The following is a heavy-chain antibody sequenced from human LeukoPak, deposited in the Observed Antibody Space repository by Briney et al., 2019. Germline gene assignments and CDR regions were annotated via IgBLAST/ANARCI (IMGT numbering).Heavy chain of an antibody. D-gene: IGHD2-21*01. CDR3: AREEGGEFDY. CDR1: GGTFSSYA. CDR2: IIPILGIA. Sequence: SVTVSCKASGGTFSSYAISWVRQAPGQGLEWMGRIIPILGIANYAQKFQGRVTITADKSTSTAYMELSSLRSEDTAVYYCAREEGGEFDYWGQGTLVTVSS. V-gene: IGHV1-69*04. J-gene: IGHJ4*02.